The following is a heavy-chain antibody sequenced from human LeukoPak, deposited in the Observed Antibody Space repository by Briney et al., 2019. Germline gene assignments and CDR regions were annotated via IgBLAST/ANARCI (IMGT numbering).Heavy chain of an antibody. CDR2: ISSSGSTI. Sequence: PGGSLRLSCAASGFTFSSYEMNWVRQAPGKGLEWVSYISSSGSTIYYADSVKGRFTISRDDSKNTLYLQVNSLRADDTAVYFCAKDELGGSSGWYPLGFWGPGNTGTVSS. V-gene: IGHV3-48*03. J-gene: IGHJ4*02. D-gene: IGHD6-19*01. CDR1: GFTFSSYE. CDR3: AKDELGGSSGWYPLGF.